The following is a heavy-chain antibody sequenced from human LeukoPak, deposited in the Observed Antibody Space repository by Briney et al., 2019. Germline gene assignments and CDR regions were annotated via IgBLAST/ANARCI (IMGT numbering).Heavy chain of an antibody. D-gene: IGHD6-13*01. V-gene: IGHV3-11*01. CDR3: ARNIPSSWSWGWFDP. Sequence: KPGGSLRLSCAASGFTFSDYYMSWIRQAPGKGLEWVSYISSSGSTIYYADSVKGRFTISRDNAKNSLYLQMNSPRAEDTAVYYCARNIPSSWSWGWFDPWGQGTLVTVSS. J-gene: IGHJ5*02. CDR2: ISSSGSTI. CDR1: GFTFSDYY.